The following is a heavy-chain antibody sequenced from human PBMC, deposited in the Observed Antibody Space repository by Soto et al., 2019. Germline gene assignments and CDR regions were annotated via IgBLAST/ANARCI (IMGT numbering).Heavy chain of an antibody. CDR1: GGTFSSYA. J-gene: IGHJ5*02. D-gene: IGHD3-3*01. V-gene: IGHV1-69*06. CDR3: ARLEWSTNWFDP. CDR2: IIPIFGTA. Sequence: SVKVSCKASGGTFSSYAISWVRQAPGQGLEWMGGIIPIFGTANYAQKFQGRVTITADKSTSTAYMELSSLRSEDTAVYYCARLEWSTNWFDPWGQGTLVTVSS.